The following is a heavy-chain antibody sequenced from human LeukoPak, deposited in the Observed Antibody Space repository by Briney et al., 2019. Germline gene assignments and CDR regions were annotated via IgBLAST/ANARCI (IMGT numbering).Heavy chain of an antibody. J-gene: IGHJ4*02. D-gene: IGHD6-13*01. CDR3: ARHNGAQQLVRDY. CDR1: GYSFTSYW. V-gene: IGHV5-51*01. Sequence: GESLRISCKGPGYSFTSYWIGWVRQMPGKGLEWMGIIYPGDSDTRYSPSFQGQVTISADKSISTAYLQWSSLKASDTAMYYCARHNGAQQLVRDYWGQGTLVTVSS. CDR2: IYPGDSDT.